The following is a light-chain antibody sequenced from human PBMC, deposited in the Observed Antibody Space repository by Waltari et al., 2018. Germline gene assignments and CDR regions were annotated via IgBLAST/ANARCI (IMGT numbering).Light chain of an antibody. J-gene: IGLJ3*02. CDR3: CSYSTGGSWM. CDR2: YVS. CDR1: STNVGDYNL. V-gene: IGLV2-23*02. Sequence: QSALTQPVSVSGSPGQSVTLPCTGTSTNVGDYNLFSLFQPHPDQAPKLLIFYVSKRPSGVSNRFSGSKSGNTASLTISGLQTEDEADYYCCSYSTGGSWMFGGGTKLTVL.